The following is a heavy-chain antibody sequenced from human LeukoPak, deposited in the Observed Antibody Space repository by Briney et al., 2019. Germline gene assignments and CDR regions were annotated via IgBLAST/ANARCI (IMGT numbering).Heavy chain of an antibody. D-gene: IGHD3-22*01. Sequence: SETLSLTCAVSGYSISSGYYWGWIRQPPGKGLEWIGSIYHSGSTYYNPSLKSRVTISVDTSKNQFSLKLSSVTAADTAVYYCARGGYYYDSSGYSAEDAFDIWGQGTMVTVSS. J-gene: IGHJ3*02. CDR2: IYHSGST. CDR3: ARGGYYYDSSGYSAEDAFDI. CDR1: GYSISSGYY. V-gene: IGHV4-38-2*01.